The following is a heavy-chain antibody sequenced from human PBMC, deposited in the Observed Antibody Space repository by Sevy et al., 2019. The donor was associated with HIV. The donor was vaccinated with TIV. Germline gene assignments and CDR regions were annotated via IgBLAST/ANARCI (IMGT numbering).Heavy chain of an antibody. CDR1: GFIFSGYV. J-gene: IGHJ1*01. Sequence: GGSLRLSCAASGFIFSGYVMSWVRQALGKGLEWVSTISGSGGSTYYADSVKGRFAISRDNSKNTLDLEMNSLRVEDTAVYYCAKDASSSWTGGTFQHWGQGTLVTVSS. D-gene: IGHD6-13*01. CDR2: ISGSGGST. CDR3: AKDASSSWTGGTFQH. V-gene: IGHV3-23*01.